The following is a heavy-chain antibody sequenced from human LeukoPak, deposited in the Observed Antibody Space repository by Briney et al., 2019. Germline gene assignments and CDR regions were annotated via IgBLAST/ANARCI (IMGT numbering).Heavy chain of an antibody. CDR1: GESLSKYY. J-gene: IGHJ4*02. CDR3: ASSVGSTDY. V-gene: IGHV4-34*01. D-gene: IGHD1-26*01. CDR2: INRRGST. Sequence: ETLSLTCAVYGESLSKYYWTWIRQSPGKGLEWIGEINRRGSTNLNPSLKSRVTLSVDTSKHQFSLKLTSVTAADAAVYYCASSVGSTDYWGQGTLVTVSS.